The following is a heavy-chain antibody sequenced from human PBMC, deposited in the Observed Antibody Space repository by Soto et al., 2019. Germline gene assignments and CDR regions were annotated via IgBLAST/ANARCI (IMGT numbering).Heavy chain of an antibody. CDR2: ITTKAERGTT. J-gene: IGHJ4*02. Sequence: GGSLRLSCAASGFTFNNARMSWVRQAPGKGLDWVGRITTKAERGTTDYAASVKGRFTLSRDDSRNTLFLQMNSLKTEDTAVYYWTTKGDDRAGTTSVWCQGTLVTVSS. V-gene: IGHV3-15*01. CDR3: TTKGDDRAGTTSV. D-gene: IGHD1-1*01. CDR1: GFTFNNAR.